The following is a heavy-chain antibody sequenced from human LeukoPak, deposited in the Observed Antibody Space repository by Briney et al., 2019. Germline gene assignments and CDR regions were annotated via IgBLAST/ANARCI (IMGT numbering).Heavy chain of an antibody. D-gene: IGHD3-10*01. V-gene: IGHV3-21*01. CDR3: ARPPRGDYYDSGSYYEISYYYYMDV. J-gene: IGHJ6*03. CDR2: ISSSSSYI. Sequence: PGRSVRLLCAASGFTFSSYSMNWVRQAPGKGLEWVSSISSSSSYIYYADAVKGRFTISRDNAKNSLYLQMNSLRAEDTAVYYCARPPRGDYYDSGSYYEISYYYYMDVWGKGTTVTVSS. CDR1: GFTFSSYS.